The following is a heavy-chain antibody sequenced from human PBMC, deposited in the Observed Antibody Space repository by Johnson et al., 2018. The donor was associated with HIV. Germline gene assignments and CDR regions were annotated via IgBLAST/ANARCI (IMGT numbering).Heavy chain of an antibody. J-gene: IGHJ3*02. CDR2: INWNGGST. Sequence: VQLVESGGGVVRPGGSLRLSCAASGFTFDDYGMSWVRQAPGKGLEWVAGINWNGGSTGYADSVKGRFTISRDNAKNSLYLQMNILRAEDTALYYCARALRVVVVAATFDAFDIWGQGTMVTVSS. V-gene: IGHV3-20*04. CDR1: GFTFDDYG. D-gene: IGHD2-15*01. CDR3: ARALRVVVVAATFDAFDI.